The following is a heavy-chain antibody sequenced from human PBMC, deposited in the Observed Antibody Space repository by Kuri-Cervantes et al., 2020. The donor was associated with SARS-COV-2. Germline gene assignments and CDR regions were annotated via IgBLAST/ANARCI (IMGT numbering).Heavy chain of an antibody. D-gene: IGHD2-2*01. CDR2: IRYDGSNK. CDR1: GFTFSSYG. Sequence: GGSLRLSCAASGFTFSSYGMHWVRQAPGKGLEWVAFIRYDGSNKYYADSVKGRFTISRDNSKNTRYLQMNSLRAEDTAVYYCAREDLGYCSSTSCPLFDYWGQGTLVTVSS. CDR3: AREDLGYCSSTSCPLFDY. J-gene: IGHJ4*02. V-gene: IGHV3-30*02.